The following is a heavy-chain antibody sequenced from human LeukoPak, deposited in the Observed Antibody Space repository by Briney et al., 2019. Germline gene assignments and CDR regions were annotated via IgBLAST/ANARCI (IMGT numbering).Heavy chain of an antibody. CDR1: GFPFSDYY. CDR3: ARDRSLDFWCGRGAFDI. Sequence: GGSLGLSCAASGFPFSDYYIRWIRQAPGRGLEGVSYIISSGSTIYYADSVKGRFTISRDNAKNSLYLQMNSLRAEDTAVYYCARDRSLDFWCGRGAFDIWGQGTMVTVSS. D-gene: IGHD3-3*01. CDR2: IISSGSTI. V-gene: IGHV3-11*04. J-gene: IGHJ3*02.